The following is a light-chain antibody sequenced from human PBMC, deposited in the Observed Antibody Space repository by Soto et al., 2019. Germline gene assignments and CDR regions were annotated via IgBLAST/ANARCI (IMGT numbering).Light chain of an antibody. V-gene: IGKV3-20*01. Sequence: EILLTQSPGTLSLSPGERATLSCGASQSVSNNYLAWYQQKPGHAPRLLIYGASNRAIGIPDRLSGSGSGTDFTLTISRLEPEDSAVYYCQQYGTSGTFGQGTKVDIK. CDR3: QQYGTSGT. CDR1: QSVSNNY. J-gene: IGKJ1*01. CDR2: GAS.